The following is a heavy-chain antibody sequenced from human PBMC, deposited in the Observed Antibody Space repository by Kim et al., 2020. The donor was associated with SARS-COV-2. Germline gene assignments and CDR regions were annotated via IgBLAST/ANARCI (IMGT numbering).Heavy chain of an antibody. V-gene: IGHV3-11*01. Sequence: YYADPVKGRFTISRDNAKNSLYLQMNSLRAEDTAVYYCASLPASYYGMDVWGQGTTVTVSS. J-gene: IGHJ6*02. CDR3: ASLPASYYGMDV.